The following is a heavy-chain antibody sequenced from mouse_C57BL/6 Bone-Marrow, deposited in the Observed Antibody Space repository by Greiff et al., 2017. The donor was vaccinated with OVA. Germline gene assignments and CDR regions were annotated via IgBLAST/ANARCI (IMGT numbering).Heavy chain of an antibody. D-gene: IGHD1-1*01. Sequence: EVKLMESGPGLAKPSQTLSLTCSVTGYSITSDYWNWIRKFPGNKLEYMGYISYSGSTYYNPSLKSRISITRDTSKNQYYLQLNSVTTEDTATYYCARYSNYGSSYGAMDYWGQGTSVTVSS. CDR2: ISYSGST. CDR1: GYSITSDY. CDR3: ARYSNYGSSYGAMDY. J-gene: IGHJ4*01. V-gene: IGHV3-8*01.